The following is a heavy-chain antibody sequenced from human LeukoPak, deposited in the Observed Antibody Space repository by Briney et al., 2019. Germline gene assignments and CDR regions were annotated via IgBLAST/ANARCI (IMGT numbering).Heavy chain of an antibody. Sequence: ASVKVSCKASGYTFTDYFIHWVRQAPGQGPEWMGRMNGNSGVTMYAQTLQDRVTMTKDTSISTDYMELSRLTSVDTAVYYCARDLSSTSNCEFDYGGKGTLFTVSS. V-gene: IGHV1-2*06. J-gene: IGHJ4*02. CDR3: ARDLSSTSNCEFDY. CDR2: MNGNSGVT. CDR1: GYTFTDYF. D-gene: IGHD7-27*01.